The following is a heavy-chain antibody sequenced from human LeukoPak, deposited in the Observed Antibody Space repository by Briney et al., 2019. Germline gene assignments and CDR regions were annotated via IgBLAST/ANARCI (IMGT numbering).Heavy chain of an antibody. J-gene: IGHJ4*02. D-gene: IGHD1-14*01. V-gene: IGHV1-69*13. CDR3: ARDWSGYKETEDY. CDR2: IIPIFGTA. CDR1: GGTFSSYA. Sequence: SVKVSCKASGGTFSSYAISWVRQAPGQGLEWMGGIIPIFGTANYAQKFQGRVTITADESTSTAYMELSSLRSEDTAVYYCARDWSGYKETEDYWGQGTLVTVSS.